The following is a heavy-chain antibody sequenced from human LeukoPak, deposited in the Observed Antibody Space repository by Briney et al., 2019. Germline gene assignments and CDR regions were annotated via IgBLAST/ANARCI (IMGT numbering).Heavy chain of an antibody. J-gene: IGHJ4*02. CDR3: ARLIVGGTFSFDY. V-gene: IGHV4-59*08. CDR1: GNSISSYY. CDR2: FSYSGST. D-gene: IGHD1-26*01. Sequence: SETLSLTCSVSGNSISSYYWSWIRQPPGKGLEWIASFSYSGSTNYNPSLKSRVTVSVDTSKSQFSLKLSSVTAADTAVYFCARLIVGGTFSFDYWGLGTLVTVFS.